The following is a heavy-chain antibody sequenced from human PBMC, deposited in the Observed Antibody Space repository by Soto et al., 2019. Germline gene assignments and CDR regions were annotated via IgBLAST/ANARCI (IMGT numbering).Heavy chain of an antibody. J-gene: IGHJ5*02. Sequence: GGSLRLSCAASGFTFSSYSMNWVRQAPGKGLEWVSYISSSSSTIYYADSVKGRFTISRDNAKNSLYLQMNSLRAEDTAVYYCARGDAAGWLDPWGQGTLVTVSS. CDR1: GFTFSSYS. CDR3: ARGDAAGWLDP. D-gene: IGHD2-21*01. V-gene: IGHV3-48*01. CDR2: ISSSSSTI.